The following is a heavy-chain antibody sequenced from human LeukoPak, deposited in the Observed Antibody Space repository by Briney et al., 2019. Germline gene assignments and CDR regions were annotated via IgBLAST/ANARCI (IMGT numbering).Heavy chain of an antibody. V-gene: IGHV3-74*01. J-gene: IGHJ4*02. CDR1: GFTFRSYW. CDR3: ARSNRADDY. CDR2: INPGGSSI. Sequence: PGGSLRLSCAASGFTFRSYWMHWVPHVPGKGLVWVARINPGGSSITYADSVKGRFPISRDDAKNTLYLQMDSLRAEDTGVYYCARSNRADDYWGQGTLVTVSS. D-gene: IGHD1-14*01.